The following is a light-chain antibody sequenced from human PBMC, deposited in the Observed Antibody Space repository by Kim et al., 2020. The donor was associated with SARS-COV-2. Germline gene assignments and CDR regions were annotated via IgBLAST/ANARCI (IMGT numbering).Light chain of an antibody. CDR1: QRIGNY. CDR3: QQSYSTLS. Sequence: SAYVGDRVTIAGRASQRIGNYVNWYQQKPGRAPNLLIYSASTLQSGVPSRFRGSGSGTDFTLTISSLQPEDFATYYCQQSYSTLSFGGGTKVDIK. V-gene: IGKV1-39*01. CDR2: SAS. J-gene: IGKJ4*01.